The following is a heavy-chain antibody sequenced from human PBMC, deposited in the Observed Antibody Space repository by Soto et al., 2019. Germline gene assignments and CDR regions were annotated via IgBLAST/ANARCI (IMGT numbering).Heavy chain of an antibody. CDR1: GGTVSSYA. D-gene: IGHD3-3*01. CDR2: IIPIFGTA. V-gene: IGHV1-69*06. CDR3: ARGGYYDFWSGYPNDAFDI. Sequence: ASVKVSCKASGGTVSSYAISWVRQAPGQGLEWMGGIIPIFGTANYAQKFQGRVTITADKSTSTAYMELSSLRSEDTAVYYCARGGYYDFWSGYPNDAFDIWGQGTMVTVSS. J-gene: IGHJ3*02.